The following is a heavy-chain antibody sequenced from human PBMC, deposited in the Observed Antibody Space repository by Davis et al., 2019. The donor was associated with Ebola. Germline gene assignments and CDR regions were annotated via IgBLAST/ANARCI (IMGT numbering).Heavy chain of an antibody. CDR1: GGSFSGYY. V-gene: IGHV4-34*01. J-gene: IGHJ4*02. CDR3: ARGRRYSYGPPRY. Sequence: MPSETLSLTCAVYGGSFSGYYWTWTRQPPGKGLEWIGEINHSGSTNHNPSLKSRVTISVDTSKNQFSLKLSSVTAADTAVYYCARGRRYSYGPPRYWGQGTLVTVSS. D-gene: IGHD5-18*01. CDR2: INHSGST.